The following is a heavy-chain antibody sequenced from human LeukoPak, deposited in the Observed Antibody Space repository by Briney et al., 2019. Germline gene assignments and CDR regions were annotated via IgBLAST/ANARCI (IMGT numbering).Heavy chain of an antibody. V-gene: IGHV3-23*01. D-gene: IGHD3-10*01. CDR2: ISGSGRST. CDR3: ARVSGTIRVWPQPFGDGMDV. CDR1: GFTFRSYT. Sequence: SGGSLRLSCAASGFTFRSYTMTWVRQAPGKGLECVSAISGSGRSTYYADSVKGRFTISRDNSKNTLYLQMNSLRAEDTAVYYCARVSGTIRVWPQPFGDGMDVWGQGTTVTVSS. J-gene: IGHJ6*02.